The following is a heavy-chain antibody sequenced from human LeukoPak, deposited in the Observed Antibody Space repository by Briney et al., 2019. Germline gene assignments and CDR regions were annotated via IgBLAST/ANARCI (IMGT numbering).Heavy chain of an antibody. Sequence: GGSLRLSCAASGFTFSSYAMSWVRQAPGKGLEWVSAISGSGGSTYYADSVKGRFTISRDNSKNTLYLQMNSLRAEDTAVYYCAKGLAIQYCSSTSCYTGVVDYWGQGTLVIVSS. J-gene: IGHJ4*02. CDR3: AKGLAIQYCSSTSCYTGVVDY. CDR2: ISGSGGST. V-gene: IGHV3-23*01. D-gene: IGHD2-2*02. CDR1: GFTFSSYA.